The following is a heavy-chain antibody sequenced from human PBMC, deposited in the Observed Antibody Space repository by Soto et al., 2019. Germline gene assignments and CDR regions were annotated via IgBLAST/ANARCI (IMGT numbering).Heavy chain of an antibody. J-gene: IGHJ4*02. V-gene: IGHV3-30*03. CDR3: ARDYARGWCQF. CDR1: GFGFSNSG. CDR2: ISFDGDK. D-gene: IGHD2-8*02. Sequence: QVQVVESGGGVVQPGTSLRLSCTASGFGFSNSGMQWVRQTPGKGLEWVALISFDGDKYYVDSVKGRFTISRDNPTNTVYLQMNRLRPEDTAVYFCARDYARGWCQFWGQGTLVTVSS.